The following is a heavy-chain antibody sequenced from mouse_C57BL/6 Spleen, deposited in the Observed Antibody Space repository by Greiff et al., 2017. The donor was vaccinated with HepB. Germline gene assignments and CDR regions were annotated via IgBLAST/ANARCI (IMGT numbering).Heavy chain of an antibody. D-gene: IGHD2-4*01. J-gene: IGHJ4*01. CDR2: IDPANGNT. V-gene: IGHV14-3*01. Sequence: VHVKQSVAELVRPGASVKLSCTASGFNIKNTYMHWVKQRPEQGLEWIGRIDPANGNTKYAPKFQGKATITADTSSNTAYLQLSSLTSEDTAIYYCARYDYDRAYAMDYWGQGTSVTVSS. CDR3: ARYDYDRAYAMDY. CDR1: GFNIKNTY.